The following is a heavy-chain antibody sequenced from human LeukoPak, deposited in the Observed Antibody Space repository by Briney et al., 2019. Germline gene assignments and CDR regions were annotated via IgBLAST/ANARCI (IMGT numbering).Heavy chain of an antibody. CDR1: GYSISRCYL. J-gene: IGHJ4*02. D-gene: IGHD7-27*01. CDR3: VRGELGDLDN. CDR2: TSHDGSS. V-gene: IGHV4-38-2*02. Sequence: SETLSLTCTVSGYSISRCYLWGWVRQPPGKAPEWIGSTSHDGSSYQNPSLKSRVTISIDTSKNQFSLKMTSLTAADTAVYYCVRGELGDLDNWGQGILVTVSS.